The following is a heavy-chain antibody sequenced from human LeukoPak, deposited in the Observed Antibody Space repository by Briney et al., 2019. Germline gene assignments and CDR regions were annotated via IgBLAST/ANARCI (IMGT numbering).Heavy chain of an antibody. Sequence: PSETLSLTCIVSGGSITNYYWSWIRQPPGKGLEWLGYIYYSGSTNYNPSLKSRVTISVDTFTNQFSLRLSSVTAADTAVYYCARDPFGSNAFDIWGQGTVVAVSS. CDR3: ARDPFGSNAFDI. CDR1: GGSITNYY. V-gene: IGHV4-59*01. J-gene: IGHJ3*02. CDR2: IYYSGST. D-gene: IGHD3-10*01.